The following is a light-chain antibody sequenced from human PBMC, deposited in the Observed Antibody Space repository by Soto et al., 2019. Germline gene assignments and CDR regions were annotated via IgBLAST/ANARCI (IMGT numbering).Light chain of an antibody. V-gene: IGLV1-40*01. CDR2: GNT. Sequence: VLTQPPSVSGAPGQRITISCTGSSSNIGAGYPVHWHQQLPGTAPKLLIFGNTIRPSGVPDRFSGSRSGLAITGLQAEDEADYYCQSYDSSLSGYVFGTGTKVTVL. J-gene: IGLJ1*01. CDR3: QSYDSSLSGYV. CDR1: SSNIGAGYP.